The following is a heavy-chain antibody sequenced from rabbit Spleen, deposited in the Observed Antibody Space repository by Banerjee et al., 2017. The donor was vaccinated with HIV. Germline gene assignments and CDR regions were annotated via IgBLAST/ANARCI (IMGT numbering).Heavy chain of an antibody. CDR1: GFDFSSYY. Sequence: QLKESGGGLVQPGGSLTLSCKASGFDFSSYYMTWVRQAPGKGLEWIGLIEPIFGTTYYANWVNGRFTISRDNAQNTLFLQLNSLTAADTATYFCVREVAAKFNLWGQGTLVTVS. D-gene: IGHD4-1*01. CDR3: VREVAAKFNL. CDR2: IEPIFGTT. J-gene: IGHJ4*01. V-gene: IGHV1S7*01.